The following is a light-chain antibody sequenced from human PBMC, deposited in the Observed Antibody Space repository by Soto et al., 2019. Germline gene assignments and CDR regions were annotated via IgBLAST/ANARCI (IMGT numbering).Light chain of an antibody. CDR1: QVVSAY. V-gene: IGKV1-39*01. J-gene: IGKJ5*01. Sequence: DIQMTQFPSSLSASVGDRVTITCRASQVVSAYLLWYQQRQGRAPRLLIYSASSLVSGVPSRFSGSGSGTNFTLTISRLQPEDFATYYCQQSYRTPHTFGQGTRLE. CDR2: SAS. CDR3: QQSYRTPHT.